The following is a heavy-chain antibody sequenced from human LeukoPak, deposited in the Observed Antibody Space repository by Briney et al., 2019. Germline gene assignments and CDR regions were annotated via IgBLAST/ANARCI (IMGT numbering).Heavy chain of an antibody. CDR3: ARDGGYYYDSSGLPRY. V-gene: IGHV3-21*01. J-gene: IGHJ4*02. CDR2: ISSSSSYI. Sequence: GGSLRLSCAASGFTFSSDSMNWVRQAPGKGLEWVSSISSSSSYIYYADSVKGRFTISRDNAKNSLYLQMNRLRAEDTAVYYCARDGGYYYDSSGLPRYWGQGTLVTVSS. CDR1: GFTFSSDS. D-gene: IGHD3-22*01.